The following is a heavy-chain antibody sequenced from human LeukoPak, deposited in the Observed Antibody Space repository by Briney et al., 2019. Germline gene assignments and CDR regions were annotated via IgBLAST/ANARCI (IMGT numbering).Heavy chain of an antibody. V-gene: IGHV4-30-4*08. D-gene: IGHD2-2*02. Sequence: PSQTLSLTCTVSGGSISSGDYYWSWIRQPPGKGLEWIGYIYYSGSTNYNPSLKSRVTISVDTSKNQFSLKLSSVTAADTAVYYCATYCSSTSCYSRYAFDIWGQGTMVTVSS. CDR3: ATYCSSTSCYSRYAFDI. CDR1: GGSISSGDYY. CDR2: IYYSGST. J-gene: IGHJ3*02.